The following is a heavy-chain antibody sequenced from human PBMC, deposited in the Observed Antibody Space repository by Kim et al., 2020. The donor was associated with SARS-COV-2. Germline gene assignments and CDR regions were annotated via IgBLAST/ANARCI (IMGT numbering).Heavy chain of an antibody. CDR1: GYTFTSYD. CDR3: ARDIRYFDWLLYSGRYYYYAMDV. CDR2: MNPNSGNT. D-gene: IGHD3-9*01. Sequence: ASVKVSCKASGYTFTSYDINWVRQATGQGLEWMGWMNPNSGNTGYAQKFQGRVTMTRNTSISKAYMELSSLRSEDTAVYYCARDIRYFDWLLYSGRYYYYAMDVWGQGTTVTVSS. V-gene: IGHV1-8*01. J-gene: IGHJ6*02.